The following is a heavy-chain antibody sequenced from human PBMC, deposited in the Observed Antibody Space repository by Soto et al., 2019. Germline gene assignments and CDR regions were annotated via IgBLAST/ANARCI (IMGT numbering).Heavy chain of an antibody. Sequence: SETLSLTCAVYGGSFSGYYWSWIRQPPGKGLEWIGEINHSGSTNYNPSLKSRVTISVDTSKNQFSLKLSSVTAADTAVYYCARGRGLLWFGELLNPLLYGMDVWGQGTTVTVSS. J-gene: IGHJ6*02. D-gene: IGHD3-10*01. CDR3: ARGRGLLWFGELLNPLLYGMDV. CDR1: GGSFSGYY. V-gene: IGHV4-34*01. CDR2: INHSGST.